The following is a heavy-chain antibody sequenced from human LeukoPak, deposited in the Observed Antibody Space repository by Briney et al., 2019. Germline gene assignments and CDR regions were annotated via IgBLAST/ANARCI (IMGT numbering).Heavy chain of an antibody. CDR1: GGTFSSYA. CDR3: ARDGADYSSRRNLYYYYYMDV. V-gene: IGHV1-69*01. J-gene: IGHJ6*03. CDR2: IIPIFGTA. D-gene: IGHD6-13*01. Sequence: GASVKVSCKASGGTFSSYAISWVRQAPGQGLEWMGGIIPIFGTANCAQKFQGRVTITADESTSTAYMELSSLRSEDTAVYYCARDGADYSSRRNLYYYYYMDVWGKGTTVTISS.